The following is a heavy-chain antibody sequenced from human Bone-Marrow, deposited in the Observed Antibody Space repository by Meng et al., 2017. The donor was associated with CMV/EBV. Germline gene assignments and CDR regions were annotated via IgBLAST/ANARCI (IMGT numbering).Heavy chain of an antibody. CDR3: ARVHSSCWNPNWFDP. Sequence: ASVKVSCKASGYTFTSYDISWVRQAPGQGLEWMGWISAYNGNTSYAQKLQGRVTMTTDNSTSTAYMELRSLRSDDTAVYYCARVHSSCWNPNWFDPWGQGTLVTVSS. J-gene: IGHJ5*02. V-gene: IGHV1-18*04. D-gene: IGHD6-19*01. CDR1: GYTFTSYD. CDR2: ISAYNGNT.